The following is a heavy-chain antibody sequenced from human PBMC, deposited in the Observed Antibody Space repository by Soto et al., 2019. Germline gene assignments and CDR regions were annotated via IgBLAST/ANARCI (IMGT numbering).Heavy chain of an antibody. V-gene: IGHV3-48*01. CDR3: AREVVGGSSWYGWFDP. D-gene: IGHD6-13*01. CDR2: ISSSSSTI. J-gene: IGHJ5*02. Sequence: EVQLVESGGGLVQPGGSLRLSCAASGFTFSSYSMNWVRQAPGKGLEWVSYISSSSSTIYYADSVKGRFTISRDNAKNSLSLQMNGLRAEDTAVYYCAREVVGGSSWYGWFDPWGQGTLVTVSS. CDR1: GFTFSSYS.